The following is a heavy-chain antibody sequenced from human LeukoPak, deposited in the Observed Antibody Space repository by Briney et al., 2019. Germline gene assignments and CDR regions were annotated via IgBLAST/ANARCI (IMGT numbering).Heavy chain of an antibody. J-gene: IGHJ2*01. CDR2: ISYDGSNK. CDR3: ARARYDTTRYFDL. Sequence: GGSLRLSCAASGFTFSSYAMHRVRQAPGKGLEWVAVISYDGSNKYYADSVKGRFTISRDNSKNTLYLQMNSLRAEDTAVYYCARARYDTTRYFDLWGRGTLVTVSS. V-gene: IGHV3-30-3*01. D-gene: IGHD3-22*01. CDR1: GFTFSSYA.